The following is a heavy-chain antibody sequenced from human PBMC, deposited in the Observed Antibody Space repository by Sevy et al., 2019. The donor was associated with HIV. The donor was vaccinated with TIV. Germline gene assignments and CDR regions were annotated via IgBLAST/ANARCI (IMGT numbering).Heavy chain of an antibody. CDR1: GFTLSSYA. CDR3: AKGGYDDSSGYSI. Sequence: GGSLRLSCAASGFTLSSYAMSWVRQAPGKGLEWVSAISGSGGSTYYADSVKGRFTISRDNSKNTLYLQMNSLRAEDTAVYYCAKGGYDDSSGYSIWGQGSLVTVSS. D-gene: IGHD3-22*01. J-gene: IGHJ4*02. CDR2: ISGSGGST. V-gene: IGHV3-23*01.